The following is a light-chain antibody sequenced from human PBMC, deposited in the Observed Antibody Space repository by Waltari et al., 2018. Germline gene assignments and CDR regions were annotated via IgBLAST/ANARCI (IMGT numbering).Light chain of an antibody. V-gene: IGLV4-69*01. CDR2: IKSYGSQ. CDR3: QTGGHGTWV. J-gene: IGLJ3*02. CDR1: SGHSSNI. Sequence: QLVLTQSPSASASLGASVKLTCTLDSGHSSNIVAWLQQQPEKGPRYLMKIKSYGSQSKGDEIPVLFSGSSSGAERYLTIASVQSEDEADYYCQTGGHGTWVFGGGTKLTVL.